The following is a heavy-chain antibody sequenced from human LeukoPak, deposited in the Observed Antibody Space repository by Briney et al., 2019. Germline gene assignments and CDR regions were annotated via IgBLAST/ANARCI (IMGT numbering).Heavy chain of an antibody. CDR3: ARENDYYDSSGYYYPQGNFDY. V-gene: IGHV7-4-1*02. Sequence: ASVKVSCKASGYTFTSYAMNWVRQAPGQGLEWMGWINTNTGNPTYAQGFTGRFVFSLDTSVSTAYLQISSLKAEDTAVYYCARENDYYDSSGYYYPQGNFDYWGQGTLVTVSS. CDR1: GYTFTSYA. J-gene: IGHJ4*02. D-gene: IGHD3-22*01. CDR2: INTNTGNP.